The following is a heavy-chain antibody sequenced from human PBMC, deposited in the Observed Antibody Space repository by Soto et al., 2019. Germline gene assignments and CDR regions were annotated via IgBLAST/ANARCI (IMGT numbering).Heavy chain of an antibody. J-gene: IGHJ4*02. V-gene: IGHV3-23*01. CDR3: AKGGVLQRSILFDF. Sequence: GVSLRRCCAAAGWTCRGYAMSLVRQDPGKGLEWVSAISGSGGSTYYADSVKGRFTISRDNSKNTLYLQMNSLRAEDTAVYYCAKGGVLQRSILFDFWGQGKQVTCS. CDR2: ISGSGGST. D-gene: IGHD1-1*01. CDR1: GWTCRGYA.